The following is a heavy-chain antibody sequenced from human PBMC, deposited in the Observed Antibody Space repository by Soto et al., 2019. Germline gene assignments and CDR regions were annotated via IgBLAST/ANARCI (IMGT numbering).Heavy chain of an antibody. Sequence: PSETLSLTCAVYGGSFSGYYWSWIRQPPGKGLEWIGEINHSGSTNYNPSLKSRVTISVDTSKNQFSLKLSSVTAADTAVYYCARTAYYDSSGYYWFDPWGQGTLVTAPQ. D-gene: IGHD3-22*01. J-gene: IGHJ5*02. CDR3: ARTAYYDSSGYYWFDP. CDR1: GGSFSGYY. CDR2: INHSGST. V-gene: IGHV4-34*01.